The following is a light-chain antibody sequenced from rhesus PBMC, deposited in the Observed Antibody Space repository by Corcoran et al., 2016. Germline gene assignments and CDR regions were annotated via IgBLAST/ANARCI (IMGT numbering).Light chain of an antibody. Sequence: DIQMTQSPSSLSASVGDRVTITCQASQSLSNYLNWYQQKPGKISKLLIYRASSLQSGIPSRFSGSGSGTDFTLTISSLQSEDFATYYCQQYSSSPLTFGGGTKVELK. CDR1: QSLSNY. CDR2: RAS. CDR3: QQYSSSPLT. J-gene: IGKJ4*01. V-gene: IGKV1-22*01.